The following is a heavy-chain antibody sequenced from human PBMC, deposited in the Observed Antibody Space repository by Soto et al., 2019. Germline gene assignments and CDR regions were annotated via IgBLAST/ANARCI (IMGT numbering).Heavy chain of an antibody. J-gene: IGHJ6*02. CDR3: ARVTPLHYGMDV. Sequence: QVQLVQSGAEVKKPGSSVKVSCKASGGTFSSYTISWVRQAPGQGLEWMGRIIPILGIANYAQKFQGRVTITADKSTSTAYMELSSLRSVDTAVYYSARVTPLHYGMDVWGQGTTVTVSS. CDR2: IIPILGIA. CDR1: GGTFSSYT. D-gene: IGHD4-4*01. V-gene: IGHV1-69*02.